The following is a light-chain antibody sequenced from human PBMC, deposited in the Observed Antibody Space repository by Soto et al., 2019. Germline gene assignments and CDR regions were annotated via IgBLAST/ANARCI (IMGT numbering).Light chain of an antibody. CDR1: SSNIGSNT. J-gene: IGLJ2*01. CDR2: SNN. Sequence: QSVLTQPPSASGTPGQRVTISCSGSSSNIGSNTVTWYQQLPGTAPKLLIYSNNQRPSGVPDRFSGSKSGTSASLAIRGLQSEDEAAYYCAAWDDSLNGLVVFGGGTKPTVL. CDR3: AAWDDSLNGLVV. V-gene: IGLV1-44*01.